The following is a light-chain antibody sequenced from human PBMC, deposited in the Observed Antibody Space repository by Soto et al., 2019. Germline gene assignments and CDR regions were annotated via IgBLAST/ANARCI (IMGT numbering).Light chain of an antibody. CDR1: SDSVSTSYY. CDR2: NTN. J-gene: IGLJ3*02. V-gene: IGLV8-61*01. CDR3: VLYMGSGIWV. Sequence: QTVVTQEPSFSVSPGGTVTLTCGLSSDSVSTSYYPSWYQQTPGQAPRTLIYNTNTRPSGVPDRFSGSILGNKAALTITGAQADDESDYYCVLYMGSGIWVFGGGTKLTVL.